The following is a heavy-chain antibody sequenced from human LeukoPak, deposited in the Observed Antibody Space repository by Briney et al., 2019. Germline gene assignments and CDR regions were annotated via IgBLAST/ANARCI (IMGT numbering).Heavy chain of an antibody. D-gene: IGHD5-18*01. V-gene: IGHV1-8*01. Sequence: GASVKVSCNASGYTFTSYDIHWVRQASGHGLEWMGWMNPKSAHTGLAQRFQGRVTLTRDTSTSTVYMELSSLRSEDTAVYYCARGVGRRYSYGLRLDAFDIWGQGTMVTVSS. CDR3: ARGVGRRYSYGLRLDAFDI. CDR2: MNPKSAHT. J-gene: IGHJ3*02. CDR1: GYTFTSYD.